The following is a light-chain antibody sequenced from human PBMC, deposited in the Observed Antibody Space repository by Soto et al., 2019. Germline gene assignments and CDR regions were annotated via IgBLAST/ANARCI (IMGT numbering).Light chain of an antibody. J-gene: IGKJ5*01. CDR1: QSVSSSY. Sequence: EIVLTQSPGTLSLSPGERAPLSCRASQSVSSSYLAWYQQKPGQAPRLLIYGASNRATGIPARSSGSGSGTDFTLTISSLEPEDFAVYYCQQRSNWPPPITFGQGTRLEIK. CDR3: QQRSNWPPPIT. CDR2: GAS. V-gene: IGKV3D-20*02.